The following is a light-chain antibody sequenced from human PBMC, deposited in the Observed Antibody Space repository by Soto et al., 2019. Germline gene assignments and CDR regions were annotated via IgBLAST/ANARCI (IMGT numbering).Light chain of an antibody. J-gene: IGKJ2*01. CDR1: QSINAW. CDR2: KAT. CDR3: QHYNNYPNS. V-gene: IGKV1-5*03. Sequence: DIHMTQAPSTLSASVGDRVTITCRASQSINAWLAWYQQKPGKAPKLLIYKATNLRSGVPSRFSGSGSGTEFILTISTLHPDDFATYYCQHYNNYPNSFGQGTKLEIK.